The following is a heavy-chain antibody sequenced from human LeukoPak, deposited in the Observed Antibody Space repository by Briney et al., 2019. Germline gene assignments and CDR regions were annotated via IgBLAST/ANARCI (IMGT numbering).Heavy chain of an antibody. J-gene: IGHJ4*02. Sequence: SETLSLTCAVYGGSFCGYYWSWIRQPPGKGLEWIGEINHSGSTNYNPSLKSRVTISVDTSKNQFSLKLSSVTAADTAVYYCARGPPYYGSGSYSHWGQGTLVTVSS. CDR3: ARGPPYYGSGSYSH. CDR1: GGSFCGYY. V-gene: IGHV4-34*01. CDR2: INHSGST. D-gene: IGHD3-10*01.